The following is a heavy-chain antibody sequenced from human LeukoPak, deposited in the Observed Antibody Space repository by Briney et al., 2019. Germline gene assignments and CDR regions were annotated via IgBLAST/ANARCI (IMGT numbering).Heavy chain of an antibody. J-gene: IGHJ4*02. CDR3: AREDYGDLGVLDY. D-gene: IGHD4-17*01. V-gene: IGHV3-21*01. CDR1: GFTFSSYS. Sequence: GGSLRLSCAASGFTFSSYSMNWVRQAPGKGLEWVSSISSSSYIYYADSVKGRFTISRDNAKNSLYLQMNSLRAEDTAVYYCAREDYGDLGVLDYWGQGTLVTVSS. CDR2: ISSSSYI.